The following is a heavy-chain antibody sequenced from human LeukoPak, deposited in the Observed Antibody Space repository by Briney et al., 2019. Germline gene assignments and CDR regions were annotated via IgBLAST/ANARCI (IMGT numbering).Heavy chain of an antibody. CDR1: GFTFSNYG. D-gene: IGHD3-10*01. J-gene: IGHJ6*03. Sequence: QSGGSLRLSCAASGFTFSNYGMHWVRQAPGKGLEWVAFIRYDGSNKYYADSVKGRFTISRDNSKNTLYLQMNSLRAEDTAVYYCAKDRVSMVRGVYYYYYYMDVWGKGTTVTVSS. V-gene: IGHV3-30*02. CDR2: IRYDGSNK. CDR3: AKDRVSMVRGVYYYYYYMDV.